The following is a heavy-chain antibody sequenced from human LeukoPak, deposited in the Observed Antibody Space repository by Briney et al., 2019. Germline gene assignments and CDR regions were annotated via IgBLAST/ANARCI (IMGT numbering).Heavy chain of an antibody. J-gene: IGHJ6*03. CDR1: GFTFDDYA. Sequence: GGSLRLSVAASGFTFDDYAMHWVRQAPGKGLEWVSGISWNSGSIGYADSVKGRFTISRDNAKNSLYLQMNSLRAEDTAVYCCAREGGPYSYYYYMDVWGKGTTVTVSS. CDR3: AREGGPYSYYYYMDV. V-gene: IGHV3-9*01. D-gene: IGHD2-15*01. CDR2: ISWNSGSI.